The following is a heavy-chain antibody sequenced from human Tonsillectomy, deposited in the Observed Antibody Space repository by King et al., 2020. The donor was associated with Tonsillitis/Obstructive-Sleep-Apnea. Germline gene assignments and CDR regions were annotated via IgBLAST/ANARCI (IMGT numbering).Heavy chain of an antibody. Sequence: VQLVESRGGLVKPGGSLRLSCAASGFTFSSYSMNWVRQAPGKGLEWVSSISSSSSYIYYADSVKGRFTISRDNAKNSLYLQMNSLRAEDTAVYYCARAGISSSSTNAFDIWGQGTMVTVSS. J-gene: IGHJ3*02. CDR1: GFTFSSYS. D-gene: IGHD6-6*01. V-gene: IGHV3-21*01. CDR2: ISSSSSYI. CDR3: ARAGISSSSTNAFDI.